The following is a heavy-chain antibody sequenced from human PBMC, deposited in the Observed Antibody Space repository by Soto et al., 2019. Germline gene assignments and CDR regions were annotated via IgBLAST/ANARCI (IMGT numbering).Heavy chain of an antibody. D-gene: IGHD4-17*01. CDR2: ISTYDGTT. CDR3: ARDGTVTPVFSYYYFGMGV. CDR1: GGTFSNYG. Sequence: ASVKVSCKASGGTFSNYGISWVRQAPGQGLEWMGWISTYDGTTNYAQKVQDRVTMTTDTSTSTAYMELRSLRSDDTAVYYCARDGTVTPVFSYYYFGMGVWGQGTTVTVSS. J-gene: IGHJ6*02. V-gene: IGHV1-18*01.